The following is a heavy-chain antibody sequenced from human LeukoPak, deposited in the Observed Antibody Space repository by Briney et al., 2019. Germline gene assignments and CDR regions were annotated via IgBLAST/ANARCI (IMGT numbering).Heavy chain of an antibody. D-gene: IGHD7-27*01. V-gene: IGHV3-23*01. CDR1: GFIFNGNA. CDR3: VKLAGLPPANWHFEY. Sequence: PGASLRLSCETSGFIFNGNAMSWVRQAPGKGLEWVSTVSGTGDVKTYLGSVQGRFTISRDNSKNTVSLQMSSLRVEDTALYYCVKLAGLPPANWHFEYWGQGTQVTVSS. J-gene: IGHJ4*02. CDR2: VSGTGDVK.